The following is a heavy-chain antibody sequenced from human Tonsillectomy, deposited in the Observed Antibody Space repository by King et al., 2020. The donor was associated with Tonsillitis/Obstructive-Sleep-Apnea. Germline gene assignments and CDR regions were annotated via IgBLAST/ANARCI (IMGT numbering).Heavy chain of an antibody. D-gene: IGHD3-9*01. V-gene: IGHV5-51*01. CDR3: AITEILTGYPRVGEYYYYMDV. Sequence: QLVQSGAEVKKPGESLKISCKGSGYSFTTYWIVWVRQMPGKGLEWMGIIYPGDSDTRYSPSFQGQVTISADKSISTAYLQWSSLKASDTAMYYCAITEILTGYPRVGEYYYYMDVWGKGTTVTVSS. CDR1: GYSFTTYW. CDR2: IYPGDSDT. J-gene: IGHJ6*03.